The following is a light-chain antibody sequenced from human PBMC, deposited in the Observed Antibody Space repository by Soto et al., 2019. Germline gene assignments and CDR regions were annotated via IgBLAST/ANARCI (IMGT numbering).Light chain of an antibody. Sequence: DIQMTQSPSSVSASVGDRVTIPCRASQGISSWLAWYQQKPEKAPKLVIYDASSLQSGVPSRFSGSESGTDFTLTISSLQPDDFATYYCQQYSTYPWTFGQGTKVDIK. CDR2: DAS. V-gene: IGKV1D-16*01. CDR1: QGISSW. CDR3: QQYSTYPWT. J-gene: IGKJ1*01.